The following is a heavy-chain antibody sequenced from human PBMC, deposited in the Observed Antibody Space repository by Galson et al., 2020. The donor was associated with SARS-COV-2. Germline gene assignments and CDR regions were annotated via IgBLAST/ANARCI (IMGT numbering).Heavy chain of an antibody. CDR3: AREGSSGPTGYYYGMDV. CDR1: GFTFSSYS. CDR2: ISSSSSYI. V-gene: IGHV3-21*01. D-gene: IGHD6-19*01. Sequence: GESLKISCAASGFTFSSYSMNWVRQAPGKGLEWVSSISSSSSYIYYADSVKGRFTISRDNAKNSLYLQMNSLRAEDTAVYYCAREGSSGPTGYYYGMDVWGQGTTVTVSS. J-gene: IGHJ6*02.